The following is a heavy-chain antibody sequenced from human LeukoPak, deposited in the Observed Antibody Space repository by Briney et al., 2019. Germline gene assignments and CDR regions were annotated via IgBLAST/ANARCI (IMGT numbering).Heavy chain of an antibody. J-gene: IGHJ3*02. Sequence: GETLQISCQGSGSIFTSYWIGWGRQLPGKGLEWMGIIYPGDSDTINSPSFQGQVTISADKPISTAYLQWSSLKASDTAMYYCARRRDPGAFDIWGQGTMVTVSS. CDR1: GSIFTSYW. D-gene: IGHD5-24*01. CDR3: ARRRDPGAFDI. CDR2: IYPGDSDT. V-gene: IGHV5-51*01.